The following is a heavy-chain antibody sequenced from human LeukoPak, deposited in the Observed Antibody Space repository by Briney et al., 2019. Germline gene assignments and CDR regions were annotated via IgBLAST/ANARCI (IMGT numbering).Heavy chain of an antibody. CDR1: GYTFTGYY. D-gene: IGHD3-9*01. CDR2: INPNSGGT. Sequence: RASVKVSCKASGYTFTGYYMHWVRQAPGQGLEWMGRINPNSGGTNYAQKFQGRVTMTRDTSISTAYMELSRLRSDDTAVYYCAREYFDWLLLFPLDYWGQGTLVTVSS. V-gene: IGHV1-2*06. J-gene: IGHJ4*02. CDR3: AREYFDWLLLFPLDY.